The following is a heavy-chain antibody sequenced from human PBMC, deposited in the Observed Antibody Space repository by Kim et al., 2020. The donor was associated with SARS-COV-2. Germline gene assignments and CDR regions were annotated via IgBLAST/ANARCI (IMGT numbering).Heavy chain of an antibody. D-gene: IGHD4-17*01. CDR3: ARVSNYGDYPFAS. Sequence: GFSCSNDYMNWGRQAQGKGLVWVKGIGASSTYIYYAESVRGRFTLYRDTANNPLYLQMNSLRAEDSAVYYCARVSNYGDYPFASWGQGTLAT. J-gene: IGHJ4*02. CDR2: IGASSTYI. V-gene: IGHV3-21*01. CDR1: GFSCSNDY.